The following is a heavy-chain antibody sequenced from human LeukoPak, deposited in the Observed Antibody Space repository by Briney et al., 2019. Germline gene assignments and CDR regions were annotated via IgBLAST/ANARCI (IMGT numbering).Heavy chain of an antibody. V-gene: IGHV3-7*03. Sequence: TGGSLRLSCAASGFTFSSYWMSWVRQAPGKGLEWVANIKQDGSEKYYVDSVKGRFTISRDNAKNSLYLQMNSLRAEDTAVYYCARGILDYGVWFDPWGQGTLVTVSS. CDR1: GFTFSSYW. CDR2: IKQDGSEK. D-gene: IGHD4-17*01. CDR3: ARGILDYGVWFDP. J-gene: IGHJ5*02.